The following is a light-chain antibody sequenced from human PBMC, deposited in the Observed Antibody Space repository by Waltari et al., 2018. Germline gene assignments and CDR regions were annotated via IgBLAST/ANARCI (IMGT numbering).Light chain of an antibody. CDR1: QSVNEY. CDR3: HVRSNWPPVT. CDR2: DAA. Sequence: EIVLTQSPATLSLSPGERATLSCRASQSVNEYLAWYQQIPGQAPRPLIHDAANRATGIPARCSGSGSGTDVTLTISSLEPEDFAIYYCHVRSNWPPVTFGGGTKVEIK. J-gene: IGKJ4*01. V-gene: IGKV3-11*01.